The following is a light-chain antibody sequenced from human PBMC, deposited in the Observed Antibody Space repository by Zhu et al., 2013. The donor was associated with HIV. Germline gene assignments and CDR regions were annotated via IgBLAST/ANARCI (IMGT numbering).Light chain of an antibody. Sequence: QSALTQPASVSGSPGQSITISCTGTSGDVGGYNSVSWYRQFPDKAPQLIIYEVTNRPSGVSHRFSGSKSGHTASLTISGLQVEDEAHYYCSSYSSVTTTVLFGGGTKVTVL. V-gene: IGLV2-14*01. CDR1: SGDVGGYNS. J-gene: IGLJ2*01. CDR2: EVT. CDR3: SSYSSVTTTVL.